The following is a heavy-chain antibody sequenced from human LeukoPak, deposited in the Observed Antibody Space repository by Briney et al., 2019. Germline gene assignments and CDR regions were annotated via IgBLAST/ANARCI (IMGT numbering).Heavy chain of an antibody. CDR2: IYHSGST. V-gene: IGHV4-38-2*02. Sequence: SETLSLTCTVSGYSISSGYYWGWIRQPPGKGLEWIGSIYHSGSTYYNPSLKSRVTISVDTSKNQFSLKLSSVTAADTAVYYCARAPIVTTVAHYMDVWGKGTTVTVSS. J-gene: IGHJ6*03. D-gene: IGHD4-11*01. CDR3: ARAPIVTTVAHYMDV. CDR1: GYSISSGYY.